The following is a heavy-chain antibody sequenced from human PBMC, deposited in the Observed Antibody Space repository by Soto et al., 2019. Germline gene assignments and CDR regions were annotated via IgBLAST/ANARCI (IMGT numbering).Heavy chain of an antibody. CDR3: ARAAGRSELLPYYFDT. V-gene: IGHV1-3*01. CDR2: INPATGDT. Sequence: QVPLVQSGAEVQKPGASVRISCQASGYVFTTYAIHWVRQAPGQSLEWRGWINPATGDTKYSQNVRGRVTFALDTSATTAYVDLRSLASHDAAVYYCARAAGRSELLPYYFDTWGQGTLVTVSS. J-gene: IGHJ5*02. D-gene: IGHD3-22*01. CDR1: GYVFTTYA.